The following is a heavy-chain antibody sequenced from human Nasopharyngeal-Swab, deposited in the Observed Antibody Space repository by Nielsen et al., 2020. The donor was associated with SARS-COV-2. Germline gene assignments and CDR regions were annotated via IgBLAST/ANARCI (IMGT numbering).Heavy chain of an antibody. D-gene: IGHD2-2*01. Sequence: WIRQPPGKGLEWIGEINHSGSTNYDPSLKSRVTISVDTSKNQFSLKLSSVTAADTAVYYCERADYQLDYWGQGTLVTVSS. CDR3: ERADYQLDY. V-gene: IGHV4-34*01. CDR2: INHSGST. J-gene: IGHJ4*02.